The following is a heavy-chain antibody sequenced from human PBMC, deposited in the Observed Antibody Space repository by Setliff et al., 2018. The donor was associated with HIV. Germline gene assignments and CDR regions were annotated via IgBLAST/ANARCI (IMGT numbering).Heavy chain of an antibody. CDR3: VRDPGYSSGWSGTTFDY. CDR2: IQTTGTT. J-gene: IGHJ4*02. Sequence: LSLTCTVSGGSIRSGNYYWNWIRQPAGEGLEWVGHIQTTGTTNYNPSLKDRVTISVDTSKNQLSLKWRSVTAADTAVYYCVRDPGYSSGWSGTTFDYWGQGTLVTVS. V-gene: IGHV4-61*09. CDR1: GGSIRSGNYY. D-gene: IGHD6-19*01.